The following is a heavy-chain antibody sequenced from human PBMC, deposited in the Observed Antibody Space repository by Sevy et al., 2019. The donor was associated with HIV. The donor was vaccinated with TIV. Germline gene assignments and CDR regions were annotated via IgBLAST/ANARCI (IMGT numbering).Heavy chain of an antibody. CDR2: VYYTGGT. CDR1: GGSINSDH. Sequence: SETQSLTCTVSGGSINSDHWNWIRQPPGKGLEWIGYVYYTGGTNYNPSLKNRVTISVDRTKNQFSLKLTSVTAADTVVYYCARRNDFAIWGQGTMVTVSS. V-gene: IGHV4-59*08. J-gene: IGHJ3*02. CDR3: ARRNDFAI.